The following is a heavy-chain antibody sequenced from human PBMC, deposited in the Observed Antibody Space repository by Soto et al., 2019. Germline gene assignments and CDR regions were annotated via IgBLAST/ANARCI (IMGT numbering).Heavy chain of an antibody. CDR3: ARDQGYYDSSGYFHS. CDR2: VTSSGDAI. CDR1: GFTFSDYY. J-gene: IGHJ4*02. D-gene: IGHD3-22*01. Sequence: LRLSCAASGFTFSDYYMSWIRQAPGKGLEWVSYVTSSGDAIYYADSVKGRFTISRDNAKNSLYLQMNSLRADDTAVYYCARDQGYYDSSGYFHSWGQGILVTVSS. V-gene: IGHV3-11*01.